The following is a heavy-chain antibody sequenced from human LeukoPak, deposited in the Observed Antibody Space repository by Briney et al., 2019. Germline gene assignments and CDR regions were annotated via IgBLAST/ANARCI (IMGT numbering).Heavy chain of an antibody. V-gene: IGHV4-34*01. J-gene: IGHJ4*02. CDR3: ARDHYGSGSPFDY. CDR1: GGSFSGYY. CDR2: INHSGST. D-gene: IGHD3-10*01. Sequence: SETLSLTCAVYGGSFSGYYWSWIRQPPGKGLEWIGEINHSGSTNYNPSLKSRVTISVDTSKNQFSLKLSSVTAADTAVYYCARDHYGSGSPFDYWGQGTLVTVSS.